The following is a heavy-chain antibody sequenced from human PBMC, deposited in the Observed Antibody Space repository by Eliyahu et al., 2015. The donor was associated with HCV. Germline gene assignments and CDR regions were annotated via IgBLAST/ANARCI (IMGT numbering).Heavy chain of an antibody. CDR3: ARDPQFKLIHYYYYGMDV. D-gene: IGHD2-8*01. Sequence: YSMSWVRQAPGKGLEWVSSISSSSSYIYYADSVKGRFTISRDNAKNSLYLQMNSLRAEDTAVYYCARDPQFKLIHYYYYGMDVWGQGTTVTVSS. J-gene: IGHJ6*02. V-gene: IGHV3-21*01. CDR1: YS. CDR2: ISSSSSYI.